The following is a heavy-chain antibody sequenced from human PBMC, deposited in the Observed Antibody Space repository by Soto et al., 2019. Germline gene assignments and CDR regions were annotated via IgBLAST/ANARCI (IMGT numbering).Heavy chain of an antibody. V-gene: IGHV3-72*01. CDR2: IRRKANSYTT. D-gene: IGHD6-19*01. J-gene: IGHJ6*02. CDR3: AMLGGWSGGSSGMAV. Sequence: EVQLVESGGGLVQPGGSLRLSCAASGLIFSDYHMDWVRQAPGKGLEWVGRIRRKANSYTTEYAASVKGRFTISRDDSKNTLYLQKNSLKSEDTAVYYCAMLGGWSGGSSGMAVWGQGSTVTVSS. CDR1: GLIFSDYH.